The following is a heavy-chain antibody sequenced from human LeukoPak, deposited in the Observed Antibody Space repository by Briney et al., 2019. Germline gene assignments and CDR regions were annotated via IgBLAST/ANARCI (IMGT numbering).Heavy chain of an antibody. V-gene: IGHV1-69*01. D-gene: IGHD7-27*01. J-gene: IGHJ4*02. Sequence: ASVKVSCKASGGTFSSYAISWVRQAPGQGLEWMGGIIPIFGTANYAQKFQGRVTITADESTSTAYMELSSLRSEDTAVYYCARGRPPNWGSWYFDYWGQGTLVTVSS. CDR1: GGTFSSYA. CDR2: IIPIFGTA. CDR3: ARGRPPNWGSWYFDY.